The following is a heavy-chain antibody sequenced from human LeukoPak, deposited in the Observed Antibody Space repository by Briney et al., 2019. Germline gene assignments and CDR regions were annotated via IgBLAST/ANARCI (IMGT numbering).Heavy chain of an antibody. D-gene: IGHD7-27*01. V-gene: IGHV1-69*05. J-gene: IGHJ4*02. CDR2: IIPVFGTA. CDR3: ARDTGEYYFDY. Sequence: SVKVSCKASGGTFSSYATSWVRRAPGQGLEWMGGIIPVFGTANYAQRFQGRVTISTDESTSTAYMELTSLRSEDTAVYYCARDTGEYYFDYWGQGTLVTVSS. CDR1: GGTFSSYA.